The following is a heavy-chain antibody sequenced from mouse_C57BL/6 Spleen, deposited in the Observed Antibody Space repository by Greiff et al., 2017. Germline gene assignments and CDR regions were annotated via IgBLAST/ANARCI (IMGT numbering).Heavy chain of an antibody. CDR1: GYAFTNYL. J-gene: IGHJ2*01. CDR3: AREGQLDGGYFDY. CDR2: INPGSGGT. V-gene: IGHV1-54*01. Sequence: QVQLQQSGAELVRPGTSVKVSCKASGYAFTNYLIEWVKQRPGQGLEWIGVINPGSGGTNYNEKFKGKATLTADKSSSTAYMQLSSLTSEDSAVYVCAREGQLDGGYFDYGGQGTTLTVSS. D-gene: IGHD4-1*02.